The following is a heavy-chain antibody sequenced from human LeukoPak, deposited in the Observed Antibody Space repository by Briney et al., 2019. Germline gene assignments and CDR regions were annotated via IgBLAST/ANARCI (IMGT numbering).Heavy chain of an antibody. Sequence: PSETLSLTCTVSGGSISHYYWSWIRQSPGKGLEWIGYIYYSGTTNYNPSLKSRVTISVDTSRNQFSLQLRSVTAADTAVYYCAREDPQTTVPEGMDVWGQGTTVVVSS. CDR1: GGSISHYY. CDR3: AREDPQTTVPEGMDV. D-gene: IGHD4-17*01. J-gene: IGHJ6*02. V-gene: IGHV4-59*01. CDR2: IYYSGTT.